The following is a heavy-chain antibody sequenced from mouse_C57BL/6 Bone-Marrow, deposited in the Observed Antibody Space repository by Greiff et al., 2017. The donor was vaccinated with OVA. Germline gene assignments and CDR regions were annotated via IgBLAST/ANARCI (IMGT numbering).Heavy chain of an antibody. CDR2: IDPENGDT. V-gene: IGHV14-4*01. Sequence: VQLQQSGAELVRPGASVKLSCTASGFNIKDDYMHWVKQRPEQGLEWIGWIDPENGDTEYASKFQGKATITVDKSSNTAYLQLSRLTSKDTAVYYCTTWDYVYAMDYWGQGTSVTVSS. CDR1: GFNIKDDY. CDR3: TTWDYVYAMDY. D-gene: IGHD1-1*02. J-gene: IGHJ4*01.